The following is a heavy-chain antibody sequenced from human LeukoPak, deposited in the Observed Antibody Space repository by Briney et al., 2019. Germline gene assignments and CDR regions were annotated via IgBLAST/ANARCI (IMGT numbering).Heavy chain of an antibody. D-gene: IGHD2-2*01. Sequence: GGSLRLSCAASGFTFSSYWMNWVRQAPGKGLEWVANIKQDGSGKYYVDSVKGRFTISRDNAKSSLYLQMNSLRAEDTAVYYCARGGYCSSTSCYCDYWGQGALVTVSS. J-gene: IGHJ4*02. CDR2: IKQDGSGK. CDR1: GFTFSSYW. CDR3: ARGGYCSSTSCYCDY. V-gene: IGHV3-7*01.